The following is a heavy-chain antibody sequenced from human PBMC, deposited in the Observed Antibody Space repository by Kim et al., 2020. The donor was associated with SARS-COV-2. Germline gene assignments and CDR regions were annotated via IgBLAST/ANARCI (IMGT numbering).Heavy chain of an antibody. Sequence: GGSLRLSCAASGFTFSSYAMHWVRQAPGKGLEWVAVISYDGSNKYYADSVKGRFTISRDNSKNTLYLQMNSLRAEDTAVYYCARPPSYSSSWYGDWYFDLWGRGTLVTVSS. CDR1: GFTFSSYA. D-gene: IGHD6-13*01. J-gene: IGHJ2*01. CDR3: ARPPSYSSSWYGDWYFDL. CDR2: ISYDGSNK. V-gene: IGHV3-30-3*01.